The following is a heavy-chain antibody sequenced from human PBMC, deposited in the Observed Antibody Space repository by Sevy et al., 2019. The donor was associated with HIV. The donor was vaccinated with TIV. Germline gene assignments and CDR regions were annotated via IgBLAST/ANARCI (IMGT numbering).Heavy chain of an antibody. CDR3: ARDGIRRDYYHGMDV. D-gene: IGHD3-10*01. Sequence: SETLSLTCTVSGDSISSGNHWWSWIRQPAGKGLEWIGRVYSSGRTMYNSSLKSRVTMSVDTSKNQFSRMVSSLIAADTAIYYCARDGIRRDYYHGMDVWGQGTTVTVSS. CDR1: GDSISSGNHW. J-gene: IGHJ6*02. CDR2: VYSSGRT. V-gene: IGHV4-61*02.